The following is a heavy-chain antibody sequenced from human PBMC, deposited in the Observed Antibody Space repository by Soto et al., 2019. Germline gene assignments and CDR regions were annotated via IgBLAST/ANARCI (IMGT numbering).Heavy chain of an antibody. CDR1: ELPFSTYG. V-gene: IGHV3-30*18. CDR3: AKDRRPNYYYGMDV. Sequence: QVQLVESGGGVVQPGRSLSPPLPAPELPFSTYGMHWVRQAPGKGLEWVAVISYDGSNKYYADSVKGRFTISRDNSKNTLYLQMNSLRAEDTAVYYCAKDRRPNYYYGMDVWGQGTTVTVSS. CDR2: ISYDGSNK. J-gene: IGHJ6*02. D-gene: IGHD6-25*01.